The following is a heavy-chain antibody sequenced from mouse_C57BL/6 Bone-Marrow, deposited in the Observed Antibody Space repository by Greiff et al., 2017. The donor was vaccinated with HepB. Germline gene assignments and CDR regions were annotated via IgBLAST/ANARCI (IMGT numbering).Heavy chain of an antibody. J-gene: IGHJ3*01. CDR1: GFSLTSYG. Sequence: VQLKQSGPGLVAPSQSLSITCTVSGFSLTSYGVHWVRQPPGKGLEWLVVIWSDGSTTYNSALKSRLSISKDNSKSQVFLKMNSLQTDDTAMYYCARHGNYGNSWFAYWGQGTLVTVSA. CDR2: IWSDGST. D-gene: IGHD2-1*01. CDR3: ARHGNYGNSWFAY. V-gene: IGHV2-6-1*01.